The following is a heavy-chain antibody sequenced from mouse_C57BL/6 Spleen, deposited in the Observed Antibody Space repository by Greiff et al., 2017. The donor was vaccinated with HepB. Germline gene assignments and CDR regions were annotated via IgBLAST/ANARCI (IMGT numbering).Heavy chain of an antibody. CDR1: GYTFTSYW. D-gene: IGHD1-1*01. Sequence: VQLQQSGAELVKPGASVKLSCKASGYTFTSYWMHWVKQRPGRGLEWIGRIDPNSGGTKYNEKFKSKATLTVDKPSSTAYMQLSSLTSEDSAVYYCASFITTVVAPFDYWGQGTTLTVSS. V-gene: IGHV1-72*01. CDR3: ASFITTVVAPFDY. CDR2: IDPNSGGT. J-gene: IGHJ2*01.